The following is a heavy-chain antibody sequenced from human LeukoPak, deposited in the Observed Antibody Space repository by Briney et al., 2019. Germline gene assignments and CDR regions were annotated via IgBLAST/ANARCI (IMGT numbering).Heavy chain of an antibody. Sequence: TLSLTCTVSGGSISSGGYYWSWIRQPPGKGLEWIGYIYHSGSTYYNPSLKSRVTISVDRSKNQFSLKLSSVTAADTAVYYCARHAVYGDYVGEDYGLDVWGQGTTVTVSS. CDR3: ARHAVYGDYVGEDYGLDV. J-gene: IGHJ6*02. V-gene: IGHV4-30-2*01. CDR2: IYHSGST. D-gene: IGHD4-17*01. CDR1: GGSISSGGYY.